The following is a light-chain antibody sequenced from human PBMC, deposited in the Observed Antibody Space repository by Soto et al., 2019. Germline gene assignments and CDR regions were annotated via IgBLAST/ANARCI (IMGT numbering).Light chain of an antibody. CDR3: QQYNDYWT. CDR1: QSVSSS. J-gene: IGKJ1*01. Sequence: IVMTQSPATLSVSPGERATVSCRASQSVSSSLAWYQQKPGQAPRLLIYGASTRATGIPARFSGSGSGTEFTLTISSLQPDDFATYYCQQYNDYWTFGQGTKVDIK. V-gene: IGKV3-15*01. CDR2: GAS.